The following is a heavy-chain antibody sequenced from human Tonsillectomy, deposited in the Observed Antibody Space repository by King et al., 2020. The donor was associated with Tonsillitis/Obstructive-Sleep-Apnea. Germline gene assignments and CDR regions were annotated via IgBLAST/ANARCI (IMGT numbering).Heavy chain of an antibody. CDR2: IYTCDRT. CDR1: AFDVSYNY. V-gene: IGHV3-53*01. J-gene: IGHJ4*02. CDR3: AGDPTSVTAWGY. D-gene: IGHD4-17*01. Sequence: VQLVESGGGVIQPGGSLRLSCAASAFDVSYNYMSWVRQAPGKGLEWVAAIYTCDRTDYAESVKGRFIISRDNSKNTLFLQMNNLRVEDTAIYFCAGDPTSVTAWGYWGQGTLVTVSS.